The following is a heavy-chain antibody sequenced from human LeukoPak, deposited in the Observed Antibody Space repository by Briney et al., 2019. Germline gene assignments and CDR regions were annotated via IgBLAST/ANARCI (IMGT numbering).Heavy chain of an antibody. J-gene: IGHJ5*02. CDR2: IKQDGSEK. V-gene: IGHV3-7*01. Sequence: PGGSLRLSCAASGFTFSSYWMSWVRQAPGKGLEWVANIKQDGSEKYYVDSVKGRFTISRDNAKNSLYLQMNSLRAEDTAVYYCARRINGYSSSWYLANNWFDPWGQGTLVTVSS. D-gene: IGHD6-13*01. CDR1: GFTFSSYW. CDR3: ARRINGYSSSWYLANNWFDP.